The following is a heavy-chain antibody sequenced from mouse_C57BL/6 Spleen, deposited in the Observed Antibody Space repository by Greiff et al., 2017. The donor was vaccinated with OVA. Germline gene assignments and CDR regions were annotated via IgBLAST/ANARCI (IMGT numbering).Heavy chain of an antibody. CDR2: INYDGSST. CDR3: ARESNVYFDY. D-gene: IGHD2-5*01. J-gene: IGHJ2*01. V-gene: IGHV5-16*01. Sequence: EVMLVESEGGLVQPGSSMKLSCTASGFTFSDYYMAWVRQVPEKGLEWVANINYDGSSTYYLDSLKSRFIISRDNAKNILYLQMSSLKSEDTATYYCARESNVYFDYWGQGTTLTVSS. CDR1: GFTFSDYY.